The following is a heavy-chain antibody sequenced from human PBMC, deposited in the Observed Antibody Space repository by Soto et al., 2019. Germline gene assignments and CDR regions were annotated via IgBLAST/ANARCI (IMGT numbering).Heavy chain of an antibody. D-gene: IGHD4-17*01. J-gene: IGHJ4*02. V-gene: IGHV1-69*13. CDR1: GGTFSSYA. CDR2: IIPIFGTA. CDR3: AREGSLYVDSVSNCFDY. Sequence: ASVKVSCKASGGTFSSYAISWVRQAPGQGLEWMGGIIPIFGTANYAQKFQGRVTITADESTSTAYMELSSLRSEDTAVYYCAREGSLYVDSVSNCFDYWGQGTLVTVSS.